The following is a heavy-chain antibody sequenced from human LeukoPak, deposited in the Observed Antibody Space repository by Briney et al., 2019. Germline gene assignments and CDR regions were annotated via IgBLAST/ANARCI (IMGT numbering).Heavy chain of an antibody. CDR2: ISPYNGNT. D-gene: IGHD3-10*01. CDR1: GYTFTSYG. V-gene: IGHV1-18*01. CDR3: ARHFYGSGTYYHFDY. J-gene: IGHJ4*02. Sequence: ASVKVSCKASGYTFTSYGISWVRQAPGQGPEWMGWISPYNGNTNYAQKLQGRATMTIDTSTSTAYMELRSLRSDDTAVYYCARHFYGSGTYYHFDYWGQGTLVTVSS.